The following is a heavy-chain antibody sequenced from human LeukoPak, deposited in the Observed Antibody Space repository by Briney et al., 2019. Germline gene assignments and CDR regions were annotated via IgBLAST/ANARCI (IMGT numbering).Heavy chain of an antibody. V-gene: IGHV4-34*01. J-gene: IGHJ6*02. D-gene: IGHD4-17*01. Sequence: PSETLSLTCVVYGGPLSGYYWSRIRQTPGKGLEWIGEINHTGSTNYNPSLRSRVTMSVDTTQKQLSLKLTSVTAADTAVYYCALDYGMFLDGMDVWGQGTTVTVSS. CDR3: ALDYGMFLDGMDV. CDR1: GGPLSGYY. CDR2: INHTGST.